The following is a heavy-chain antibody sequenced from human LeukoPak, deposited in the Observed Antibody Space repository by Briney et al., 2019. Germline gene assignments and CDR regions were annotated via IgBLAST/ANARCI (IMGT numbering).Heavy chain of an antibody. CDR3: ARAGYYYDSSGYYTLGY. CDR1: GYTFTGYY. CDR2: INPNSGGT. V-gene: IGHV1-2*02. J-gene: IGHJ4*02. D-gene: IGHD3-22*01. Sequence: ASVKVSCKASGYTFTGYYMHWVRQAPGQGLEWMGWINPNSGGTNYAQKFQGRVTMTRDTSTSTVYMELSSLRSEDTAVYYCARAGYYYDSSGYYTLGYWGQGTLVTVSS.